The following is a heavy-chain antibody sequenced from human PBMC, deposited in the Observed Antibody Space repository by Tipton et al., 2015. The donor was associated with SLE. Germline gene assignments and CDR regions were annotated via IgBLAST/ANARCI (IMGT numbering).Heavy chain of an antibody. V-gene: IGHV3-11*05. CDR3: ARDAGIAVAGAFDY. CDR2: ISSSSSYT. J-gene: IGHJ4*02. CDR1: GFTFSDYY. D-gene: IGHD6-19*01. Sequence: SLRLSCAASGFTFSDYYMSWIRQAPGKGLEWVSYISSSSSYTNYADSVKGRFTISRDNAKNSLYLQMNSLRAEDTAVYYCARDAGIAVAGAFDYWGQGTLVTVSS.